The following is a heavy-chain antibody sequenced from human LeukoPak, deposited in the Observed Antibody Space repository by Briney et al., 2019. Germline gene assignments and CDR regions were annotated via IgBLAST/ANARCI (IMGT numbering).Heavy chain of an antibody. D-gene: IGHD3-9*01. Sequence: SETLSLTCTVSGGSISSRTYYWGWIRQPPGKGLDWIGTIYYTGSTYYNPCLKSRVTISVHTSKNQFSLKLTSVTAADKAVYYCARQYSDILTGYHRGELYWYFDLWGRGTLVTVSS. J-gene: IGHJ2*01. CDR2: IYYTGST. V-gene: IGHV4-39*01. CDR3: ARQYSDILTGYHRGELYWYFDL. CDR1: GGSISSRTYY.